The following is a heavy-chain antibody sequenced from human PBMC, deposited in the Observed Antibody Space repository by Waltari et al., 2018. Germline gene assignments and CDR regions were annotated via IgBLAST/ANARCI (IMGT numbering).Heavy chain of an antibody. CDR2: IDSGGAT. D-gene: IGHD2-21*01. J-gene: IGHJ4*02. CDR3: ARYIVGTMVDY. Sequence: QLELQESGPGLVKPSETLSLTCIVSGASISISSRDYWGWIRQPPGKGLEWIGSIDSGGATPSNPSLTSRVTLSVDTSKNQFSLRLRSVTAADTAVYYCARYIVGTMVDYWSPGTLVTVSS. V-gene: IGHV4-39*01. CDR1: GASISISSRDY.